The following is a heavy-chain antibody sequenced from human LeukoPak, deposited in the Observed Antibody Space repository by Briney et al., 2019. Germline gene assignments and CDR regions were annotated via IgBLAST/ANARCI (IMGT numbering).Heavy chain of an antibody. D-gene: IGHD6-19*01. CDR3: ARDRLSSGWYSGFDY. CDR2: IYYSGST. J-gene: IGHJ4*02. CDR1: GGSISSYY. Sequence: SETPSLTCTVSGGSISSYYWSWIRQPPGKGLEWIGYIYYSGSTNYNPSLKSRVTISVDTSKNQFSLKLSSVTAADTAVYYCARDRLSSGWYSGFDYWGQGTLVTVSS. V-gene: IGHV4-59*01.